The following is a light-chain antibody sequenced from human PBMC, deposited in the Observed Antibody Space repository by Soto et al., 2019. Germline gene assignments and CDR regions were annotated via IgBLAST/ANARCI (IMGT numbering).Light chain of an antibody. CDR3: QQYNYWTPCT. CDR1: QSISSN. J-gene: IGKJ2*02. V-gene: IGKV3D-15*01. CDR2: GAS. Sequence: EIVMTQSPATLSVSPGETATLSCRASQSISSNLAWYQQKPGQAPRPLIYGASTRATGIPARFSGSGSGTEFTLTISSLQSEDFALDYGQQYNYWTPCTFGQGTKLEIK.